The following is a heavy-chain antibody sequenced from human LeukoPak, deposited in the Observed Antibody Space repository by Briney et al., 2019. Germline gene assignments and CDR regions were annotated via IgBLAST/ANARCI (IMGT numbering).Heavy chain of an antibody. D-gene: IGHD6-13*01. Sequence: SETLSLTCTVSGGSISTYYGSWIRQPPAKGLELIGYIYYRWSTNYNPSLKSRVTISVDTSKNQFSLKLSSVTAADTALYYCARAKITAADIDRHFDPWGQGTLVTVSS. CDR3: ARAKITAADIDRHFDP. CDR1: GGSISTYY. CDR2: IYYRWST. J-gene: IGHJ5*02. V-gene: IGHV4-59*01.